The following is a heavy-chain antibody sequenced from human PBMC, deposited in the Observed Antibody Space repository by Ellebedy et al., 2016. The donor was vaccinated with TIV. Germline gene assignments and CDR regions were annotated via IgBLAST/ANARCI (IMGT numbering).Heavy chain of an antibody. J-gene: IGHJ3*02. CDR3: AKEGSIWKYSFDM. Sequence: GESLKISXAATGFTFSNDAMHWVRQAPGKGLEWVAVISYDGNDKYYADSVKGRITISRDNSKNTLYLEMNSLRVEDTAVYYCAKEGSIWKYSFDMWGQGTMVTVSS. CDR1: GFTFSNDA. CDR2: ISYDGNDK. D-gene: IGHD6-13*01. V-gene: IGHV3-30-3*01.